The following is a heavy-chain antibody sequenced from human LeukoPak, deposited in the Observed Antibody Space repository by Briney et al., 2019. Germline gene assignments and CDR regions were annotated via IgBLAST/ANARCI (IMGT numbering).Heavy chain of an antibody. D-gene: IGHD3-10*01. V-gene: IGHV3-53*04. Sequence: GGYLRLSCAASGFTVSSNYMSWVREAPGKGLEWVSVIYSGGSTYYADSVKGRFTISRHNSKNTLYLQMNSLRAEDTAVYYCARAPYFADAFDIWGQGTMVTVSS. CDR3: ARAPYFADAFDI. CDR1: GFTVSSNY. J-gene: IGHJ3*02. CDR2: IYSGGST.